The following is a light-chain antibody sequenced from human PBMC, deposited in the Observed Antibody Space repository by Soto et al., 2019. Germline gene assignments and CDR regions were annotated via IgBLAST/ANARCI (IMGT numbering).Light chain of an antibody. CDR3: QQRKSYPIT. Sequence: DIQLTQSPSFLSASVGDRVTITCRASQDINTYLAWYQQKPGKAPKLLIFAASTLQNGVPSRFSGSGSGTELTVTITSLQPEDFATYYCQQRKSYPITFGQGTRPEIK. CDR1: QDINTY. J-gene: IGKJ5*01. CDR2: AAS. V-gene: IGKV1-9*01.